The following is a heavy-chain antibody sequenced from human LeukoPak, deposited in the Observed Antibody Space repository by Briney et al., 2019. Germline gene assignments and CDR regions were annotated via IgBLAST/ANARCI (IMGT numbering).Heavy chain of an antibody. CDR3: ARLGRAYYFDY. D-gene: IGHD3-10*01. V-gene: IGHV3-21*01. CDR1: GFTFSSYS. J-gene: IGHJ4*02. Sequence: GGSLRLSCAASGFTFSSYSMNWVRQAPGKGLEWVSSISSSSSYIYYADSVKGRFTISRDNAKNSLYLQMNSLRAEDTAVYYCARLGRAYYFDYWGQGTLVTVSS. CDR2: ISSSSSYI.